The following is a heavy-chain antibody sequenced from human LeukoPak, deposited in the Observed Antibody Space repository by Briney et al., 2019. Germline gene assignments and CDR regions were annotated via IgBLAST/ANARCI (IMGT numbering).Heavy chain of an antibody. Sequence: SETLSLTCTVSGGSISSGGYYWSWIRQHPGKGLEWIGYIYYSGSTYYDPSLKSRVTISVDTSKNQFSLKLSSVTAADTAVYYCARGNIAAAGTWYYYYGMDVWGQGTTVTVSS. V-gene: IGHV4-31*03. CDR1: GGSISSGGYY. CDR3: ARGNIAAAGTWYYYYGMDV. CDR2: IYYSGST. J-gene: IGHJ6*02. D-gene: IGHD6-13*01.